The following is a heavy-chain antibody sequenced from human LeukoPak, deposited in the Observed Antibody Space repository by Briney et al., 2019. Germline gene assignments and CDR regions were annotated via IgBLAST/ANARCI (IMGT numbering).Heavy chain of an antibody. Sequence: SETLSLTCAVSGGSFSDYDWSWIRQPPGKGLEWIREINQSGSTNDNPSLKSRVTMSVDTSKSQFSLNLRSVTAADTAVYYCARYVPVKTGTTRASFDSWGQGTLVTVSS. CDR3: ARYVPVKTGTTRASFDS. D-gene: IGHD1-1*01. J-gene: IGHJ4*02. CDR1: GGSFSDYD. V-gene: IGHV4-34*01. CDR2: INQSGST.